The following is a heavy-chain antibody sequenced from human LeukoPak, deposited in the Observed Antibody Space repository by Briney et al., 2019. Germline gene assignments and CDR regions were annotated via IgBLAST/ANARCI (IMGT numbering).Heavy chain of an antibody. D-gene: IGHD1-26*01. CDR2: ISSSSSYI. CDR3: ARDFFVGATSGY. Sequence: PGGAVRLTCAACGFTFSRYRMNWVGQARGKGVEGVSSISSSSSYIYYADSVKGRFTISRDNAKNSLYLQMNSLRAEDTAVYYCARDFFVGATSGYWGQGTLVTVSS. V-gene: IGHV3-21*01. J-gene: IGHJ4*02. CDR1: GFTFSRYR.